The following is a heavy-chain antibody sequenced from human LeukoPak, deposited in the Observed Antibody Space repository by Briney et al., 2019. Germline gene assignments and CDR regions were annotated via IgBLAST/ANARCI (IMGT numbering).Heavy chain of an antibody. CDR2: ISNSSSYI. J-gene: IGHJ5*02. Sequence: GGSLRLSCAASGFTFSSYSMNWVRQAPGKGLEWVSSISNSSSYIYYADSVKGRFTISRDNAKNSLYLQMNSLRAEDTAVYYCARGYCSGGSCYHNWFDPWGQGTLVTVSS. V-gene: IGHV3-21*01. CDR3: ARGYCSGGSCYHNWFDP. D-gene: IGHD2-15*01. CDR1: GFTFSSYS.